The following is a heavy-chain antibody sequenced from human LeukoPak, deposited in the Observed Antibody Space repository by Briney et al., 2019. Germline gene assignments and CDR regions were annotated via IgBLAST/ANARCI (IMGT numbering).Heavy chain of an antibody. D-gene: IGHD2-15*01. Sequence: PGGSLRLSCAASGFTFSDYYVSWIRQAPGKGLEWVSYISSSGAYTNYADSVKGRFTISRDNAKNSLYLQMNSLRAEDTAVYYCARDPRYCSGGSCYGRVYGMDVWGQGTTVTVSS. J-gene: IGHJ6*02. CDR1: GFTFSDYY. CDR2: ISSSGAYT. CDR3: ARDPRYCSGGSCYGRVYGMDV. V-gene: IGHV3-11*06.